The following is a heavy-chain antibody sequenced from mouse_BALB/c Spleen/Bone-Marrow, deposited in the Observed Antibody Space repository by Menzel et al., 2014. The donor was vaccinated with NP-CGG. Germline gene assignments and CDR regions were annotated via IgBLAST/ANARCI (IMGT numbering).Heavy chain of an antibody. Sequence: LVKTGASAKISCKASGYSFTGYYIHWVKQSHGKSLEWIGYISCYNGATSYNQKFKGKATFTVDTSSSTAYVQFNSLTSEDSAVYYCASPIYYDFWFAYWGQGTLVTVSA. CDR1: GYSFTGYY. CDR2: ISCYNGAT. D-gene: IGHD2-4*01. J-gene: IGHJ3*01. CDR3: ASPIYYDFWFAY. V-gene: IGHV1S34*01.